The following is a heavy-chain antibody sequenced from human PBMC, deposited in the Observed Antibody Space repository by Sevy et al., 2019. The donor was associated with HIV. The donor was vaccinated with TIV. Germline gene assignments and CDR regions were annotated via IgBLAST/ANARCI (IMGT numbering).Heavy chain of an antibody. CDR3: ARANLRFYEWLSYDY. D-gene: IGHD3-3*01. V-gene: IGHV3-7*01. Sequence: GGSLRLSCAASGFSFSKYWMSWVRQAPGKGLEWVANIKLDGSDKHYVDSVKGRFTISRDNAKNSLYLQMNSLRAEDKAVYYCARANLRFYEWLSYDYWGQGTLVTVSS. CDR2: IKLDGSDK. J-gene: IGHJ4*02. CDR1: GFSFSKYW.